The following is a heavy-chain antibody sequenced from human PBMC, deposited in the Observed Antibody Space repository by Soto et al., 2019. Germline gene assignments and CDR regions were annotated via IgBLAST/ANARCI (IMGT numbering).Heavy chain of an antibody. V-gene: IGHV6-1*01. CDR2: TYYKSKWNN. J-gene: IGHJ6*02. CDR1: GDIVSSNSAA. D-gene: IGHD3-10*01. Sequence: SQTLSLTFAISGDIVSSNSAAWNWISHSPSRGLEWLGRTYYKSKWNNDYALSVKSRITINPDTSKNQFSLHLYSVTPEDTAVYYCTGITWFRGMDVWGQGTPVTVSS. CDR3: TGITWFRGMDV.